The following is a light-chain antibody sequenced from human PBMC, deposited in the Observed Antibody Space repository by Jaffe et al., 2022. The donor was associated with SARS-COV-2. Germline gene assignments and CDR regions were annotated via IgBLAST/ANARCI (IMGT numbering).Light chain of an antibody. CDR1: SSDVGGYKY. CDR2: EVS. V-gene: IGLV2-14*01. J-gene: IGLJ3*02. CDR3: SSCTSSTTLV. Sequence: QSALTQPASVSGSLGQSITMSCTGTSSDVGGYKYVSWYQQHPGKVPKLIIYEVSNRPSGVSNRFSGSKSGNTASLTISGLQAEDEADYYCSSCTSSTTLVFGGGTKLTVL.